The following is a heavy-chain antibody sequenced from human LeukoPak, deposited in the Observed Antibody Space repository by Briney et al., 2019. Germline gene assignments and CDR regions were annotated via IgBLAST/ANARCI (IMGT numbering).Heavy chain of an antibody. V-gene: IGHV4-34*01. CDR3: RLLVVVVASHAFDI. CDR1: GGSFSGYY. CDR2: INHSGST. D-gene: IGHD2-15*01. Sequence: PSETLSLTCAVYGGSFSGYYWSWIRQPPGKGLEWIGEINHSGSTNYNPSLKSRVTISVDTSKNQFSLKLRSVTAADTAVYYCRLLVVVVASHAFDIWGQGTMVTVSS. J-gene: IGHJ3*02.